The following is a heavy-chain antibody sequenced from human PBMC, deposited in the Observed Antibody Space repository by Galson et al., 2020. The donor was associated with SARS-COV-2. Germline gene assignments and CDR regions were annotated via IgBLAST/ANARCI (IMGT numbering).Heavy chain of an antibody. Sequence: GESLKISCTGSGYDFSGQWIASVRRMPRKRLESMGIIYPGDPDTKYSPSFQGQVTISADKSIMTAYLQWSSLKASDTAIYYCARALLYNGNYYWYFDLWGRGTRVTVSS. J-gene: IGHJ2*01. D-gene: IGHD1-26*01. CDR1: GYDFSGQW. CDR2: IYPGDPDT. V-gene: IGHV5-51*01. CDR3: ARALLYNGNYYWYFDL.